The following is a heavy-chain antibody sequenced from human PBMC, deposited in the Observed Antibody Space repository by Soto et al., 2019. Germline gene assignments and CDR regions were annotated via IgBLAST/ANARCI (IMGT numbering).Heavy chain of an antibody. CDR3: ARGTLQYDSRGYLDAFDI. V-gene: IGHV3-30*14. CDR2: ISYEGSNK. CDR1: GFTFSSYA. D-gene: IGHD3-22*01. Sequence: QVQLVESGGGVVQPGRSLRLSCAASGFTFSSYAMHWVRQAPGKWLEWVAVISYEGSNKYYVDSVKGRFTISRDNYKRTLYLQKHCLRAEATTVYYLARGTLQYDSRGYLDAFDIGGEGTLVAVSS. J-gene: IGHJ3*02.